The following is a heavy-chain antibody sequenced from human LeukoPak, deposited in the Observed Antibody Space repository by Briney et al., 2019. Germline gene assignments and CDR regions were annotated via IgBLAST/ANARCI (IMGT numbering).Heavy chain of an antibody. CDR1: GGSVSTSDYY. J-gene: IGHJ4*02. Sequence: SETLSLTCTVSGGSVSTSDYYWGWIRQPPVKGLEWIGDVFYTGKANYNPSLRGRATISIDTSKNQFSLKLTYVTAADSAVYYCARVFDSWGQGTLVTVSS. CDR2: VFYTGKA. CDR3: ARVFDS. V-gene: IGHV4-39*07.